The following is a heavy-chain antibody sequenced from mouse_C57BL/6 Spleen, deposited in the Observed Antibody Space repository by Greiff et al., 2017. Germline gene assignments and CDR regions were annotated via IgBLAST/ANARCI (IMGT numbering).Heavy chain of an antibody. CDR3: ARRGTTVDY. CDR2: IDPSDSYT. Sequence: QVQLQQPGAELVRPGTSVKLSCKASGYTFTSYWMHWVKQRPGQGLEWIGVIDPSDSYTNYNQKFKGKATLTVDTSSSTAYMQLSSLTSEDSAVYYCARRGTTVDYWGQGTTLTVSS. J-gene: IGHJ2*01. V-gene: IGHV1-59*01. CDR1: GYTFTSYW. D-gene: IGHD1-1*01.